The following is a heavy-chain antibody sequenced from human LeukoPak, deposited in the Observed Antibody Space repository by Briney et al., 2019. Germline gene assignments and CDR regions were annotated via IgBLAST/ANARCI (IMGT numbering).Heavy chain of an antibody. V-gene: IGHV5-51*01. J-gene: IGHJ4*02. CDR1: GYSFTSYW. D-gene: IGHD2-15*01. CDR2: IYPGDSDT. Sequence: GESLKISCKGSGYSFTSYWIGWVRQMPGKGLERMGIIYPGDSDTRYSPSFQGQVTISADKSITTACLQWSSLKASDTAMYYCARLIRGGGYCSGGSCLYYFDYWGQGTLVTVSS. CDR3: ARLIRGGGYCSGGSCLYYFDY.